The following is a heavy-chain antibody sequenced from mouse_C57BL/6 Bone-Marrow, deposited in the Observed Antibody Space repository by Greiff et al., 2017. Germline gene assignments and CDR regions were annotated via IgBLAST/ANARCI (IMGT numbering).Heavy chain of an antibody. V-gene: IGHV5-9-1*02. CDR1: GFTFSSYA. CDR2: ISSGGDYI. D-gene: IGHD2-4*01. J-gene: IGHJ3*01. CDR3: TRAYDYVPFAY. Sequence: EVKLMESGEGLVKPGGSLKLSCAASGFTFSSYAMSWVRQTPEKRLEWVAYISSGGDYIYYADTVKGRFTISRDNARNTLYLQMSSLKSEDTAMYYCTRAYDYVPFAYWGQGTLVTVSA.